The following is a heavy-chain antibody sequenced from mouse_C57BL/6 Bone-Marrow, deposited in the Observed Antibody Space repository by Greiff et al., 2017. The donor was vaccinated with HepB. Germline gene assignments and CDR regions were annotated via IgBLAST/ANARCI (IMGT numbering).Heavy chain of an antibody. CDR2: IDPNSGGT. J-gene: IGHJ3*01. CDR3: ARSRRSTMVTTAFAY. Sequence: QVHVKQPGAELVKPGASVKLSCKASGYTFTSYWMHWVKQRPGRGLEWIGRIDPNSGGTKYNEKFKSKATLTVDKPSSTAYMQLSSLTSEDSAVYYWARSRRSTMVTTAFAYWGQGTLVTVSA. D-gene: IGHD2-2*01. CDR1: GYTFTSYW. V-gene: IGHV1-72*01.